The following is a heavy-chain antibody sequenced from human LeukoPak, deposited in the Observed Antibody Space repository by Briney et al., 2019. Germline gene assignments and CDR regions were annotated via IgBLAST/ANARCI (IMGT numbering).Heavy chain of an antibody. J-gene: IGHJ4*02. CDR3: ARESVATALGYFDY. D-gene: IGHD5-12*01. V-gene: IGHV3-9*01. Sequence: PGRSLRLSCAASGFTFDDYAMHWVRQAPGKGLEWVSGISWNSGSIGYADSVKGRFTISRDNAKNSLYLQMNSLRAEDTALYYCARESVATALGYFDYWGQGTLVTVSS. CDR1: GFTFDDYA. CDR2: ISWNSGSI.